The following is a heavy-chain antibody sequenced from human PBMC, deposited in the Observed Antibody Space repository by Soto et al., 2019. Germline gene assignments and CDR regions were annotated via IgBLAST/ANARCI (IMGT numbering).Heavy chain of an antibody. V-gene: IGHV1-69*13. CDR2: IIPIFGTA. Sequence: SVKVSCKASGGTFSSYAISWVRQAPGQGLEWMGGIIPIFGTANYAQKFQGRVTITADESTSAAYMELSSLRSEDTAVYYCAAHYYYDSSGYYPGFWFDPLGQGTLVTVSS. CDR3: AAHYYYDSSGYYPGFWFDP. D-gene: IGHD3-22*01. J-gene: IGHJ5*02. CDR1: GGTFSSYA.